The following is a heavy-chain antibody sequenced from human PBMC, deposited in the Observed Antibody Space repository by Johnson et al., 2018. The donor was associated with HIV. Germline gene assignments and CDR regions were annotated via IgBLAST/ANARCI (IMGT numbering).Heavy chain of an antibody. V-gene: IGHV3-30*03. J-gene: IGHJ3*02. Sequence: QEKLVESGGGLVQPGGSLRLSCAASGFTFSSYDMHWVRQAPGKGLEWVAVISYDGSNKYYADSVKGRFTISRDNSKNTLYLQMNSLRAEDTAVYYCAREGGDCSSTSCYQDAFDIWGQGTMVTVSS. CDR1: GFTFSSYD. D-gene: IGHD2-2*01. CDR3: AREGGDCSSTSCYQDAFDI. CDR2: ISYDGSNK.